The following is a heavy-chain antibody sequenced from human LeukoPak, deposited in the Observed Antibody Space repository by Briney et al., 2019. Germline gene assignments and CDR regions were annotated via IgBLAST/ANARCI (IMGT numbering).Heavy chain of an antibody. CDR1: GGTFSSYA. J-gene: IGHJ6*03. D-gene: IGHD2-2*01. CDR2: IIPIFGTA. V-gene: IGHV1-69*01. Sequence: SVKVSCKASGGTFSSYAISWVRQAPGQGLEWMGGIIPIFGTANYAQKFQGRVTITADESTSTAYMELSSLRSEDTAVYYCATPLNIIVVVPAAIKGGAGYYYYMDVWGKGTTVTVSS. CDR3: ATPLNIIVVVPAAIKGGAGYYYYMDV.